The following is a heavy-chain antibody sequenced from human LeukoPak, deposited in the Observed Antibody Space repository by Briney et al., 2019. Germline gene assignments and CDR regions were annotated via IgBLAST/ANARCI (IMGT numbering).Heavy chain of an antibody. CDR1: GGSIRSNY. V-gene: IGHV4-34*01. D-gene: IGHD6-13*01. J-gene: IGHJ4*02. CDR2: INHSGST. Sequence: SETLSLTCTVSGGSIRSNYWSWIRQPPGKGLEWIGEINHSGSTNYNPSLKSRVTISVDTSKNQFSLKLSSVTAADTAVYYCARGNSDIAAAGTGYYFDYWGQGTLVTVSS. CDR3: ARGNSDIAAAGTGYYFDY.